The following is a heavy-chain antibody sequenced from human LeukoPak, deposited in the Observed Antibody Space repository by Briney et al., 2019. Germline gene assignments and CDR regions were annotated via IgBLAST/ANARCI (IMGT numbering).Heavy chain of an antibody. CDR3: ARAVVADAFDI. V-gene: IGHV3-30*02. J-gene: IGHJ3*02. D-gene: IGHD5-12*01. CDR2: IRYDGSDI. CDR1: GFIFTSYG. Sequence: GGSLRLSCAASGFIFTSYGMHWVRQAPGKGLEWVSFIRYDGSDIDYADSTKGRFTISRDNSKNTLYLQMNSVRVEDTAVYYCARAVVADAFDIWGQGTMVTVSS.